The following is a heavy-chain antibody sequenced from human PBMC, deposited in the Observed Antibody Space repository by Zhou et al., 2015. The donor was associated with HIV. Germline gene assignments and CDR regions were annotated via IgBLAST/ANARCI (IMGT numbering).Heavy chain of an antibody. D-gene: IGHD3-10*01. Sequence: QVQLVQSGAEMKKPGSSVKVSCKASGDTFNNFGISWVRQAPGQGLEWMGGIIPVLPTPSYSEKFQGRVTISADESPSTVYMELSGLRFEDTAVYYCARDPYRPRGSGNYYYAMDVWGQGPRSPSP. CDR2: IIPVLPTP. V-gene: IGHV1-69*01. CDR1: GDTFNNFG. CDR3: ARDPYRPRGSGNYYYAMDV. J-gene: IGHJ6*02.